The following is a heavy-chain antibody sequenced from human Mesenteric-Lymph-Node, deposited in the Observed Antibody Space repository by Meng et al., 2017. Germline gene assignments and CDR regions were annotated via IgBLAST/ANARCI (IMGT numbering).Heavy chain of an antibody. J-gene: IGHJ6*02. CDR1: GFTFSSYE. CDR3: ARARYFDWLHYYYGMDV. CDR2: ISSSGSTI. Sequence: GESLKISCAASGFTFSSYEMNWVRQAPGKGLEWVSYISSSGSTIYYADSVKGRFTISRDNAKNSLYLQMNSLRAEDTAVYYCARARYFDWLHYYYGMDVWGQGTTVTVSS. D-gene: IGHD3-9*01. V-gene: IGHV3-48*03.